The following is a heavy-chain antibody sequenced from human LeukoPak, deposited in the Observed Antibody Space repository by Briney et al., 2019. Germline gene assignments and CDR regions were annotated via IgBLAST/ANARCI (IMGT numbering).Heavy chain of an antibody. CDR2: INHSGST. V-gene: IGHV4-34*01. Sequence: MTSETLSLTCAVYGGSFSGYYWSWIRQPPGKGLEWIGEINHSGSTNYNPSLKSRVTISVDTSKNQFSLKLSSVTAADTAVYYCARGKWLQPRRNWFDPWGQGTLVTVSS. CDR3: ARGKWLQPRRNWFDP. J-gene: IGHJ5*02. D-gene: IGHD5-24*01. CDR1: GGSFSGYY.